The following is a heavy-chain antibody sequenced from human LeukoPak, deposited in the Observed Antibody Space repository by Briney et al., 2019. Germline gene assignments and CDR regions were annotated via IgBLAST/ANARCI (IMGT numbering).Heavy chain of an antibody. J-gene: IGHJ4*02. CDR3: ASGGPAECYYDSSGYFDY. Sequence: SQTLSLTCTVSGGSISSGDYYWSWIRQPPGKGLEWIGYIYYSGSTYYNPSLKSRVTISVDTSKNQFSLKPSSVTAADTAVYYCASGGPAECYYDSSGYFDYWGQGTLVTVSS. D-gene: IGHD3-22*01. CDR1: GGSISSGDYY. CDR2: IYYSGST. V-gene: IGHV4-30-4*01.